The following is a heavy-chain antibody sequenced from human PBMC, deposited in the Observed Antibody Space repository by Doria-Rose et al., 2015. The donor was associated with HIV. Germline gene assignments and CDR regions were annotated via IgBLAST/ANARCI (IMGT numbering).Heavy chain of an antibody. D-gene: IGHD6-13*01. CDR2: IFSDDER. V-gene: IGHV2-26*01. CDR3: ARIKSSRWYHKYYFDF. J-gene: IGHJ4*02. Sequence: QESGPVLMKPTETLTLTCTVSGVSLSSPGMGVSWIRQPPGKALEWLANIFSDDERSYKTSLKSRLTISRGTSKCQVVLTMTDMDPVDTATYYCARIKSSRWYHKYYFDFWGQGTLVIVSA. CDR1: GVSLSSPGMG.